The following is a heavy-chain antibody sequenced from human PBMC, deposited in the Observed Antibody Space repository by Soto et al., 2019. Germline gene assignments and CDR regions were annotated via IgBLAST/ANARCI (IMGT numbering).Heavy chain of an antibody. CDR1: GFTFDDYA. J-gene: IGHJ6*02. CDR3: AKDAGDYYYYGMDV. D-gene: IGHD4-17*01. CDR2: ISWNSGSI. V-gene: IGHV3-9*01. Sequence: GGSLRLSCAASGFTFDDYAMHWVRQAPGKGLEWVSGISWNSGSIGYADSVKGRFTISRDNAKNSLYLQMNSLRAEDTALYYCAKDAGDYYYYGMDVWGQGTTVTVSS.